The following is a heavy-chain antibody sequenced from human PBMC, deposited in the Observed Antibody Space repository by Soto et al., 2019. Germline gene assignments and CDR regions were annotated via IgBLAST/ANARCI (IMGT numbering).Heavy chain of an antibody. D-gene: IGHD2-21*01. J-gene: IGHJ4*02. Sequence: QVQLVESGGDLVKPGGSLRLACAASVFSFSDSYLSWVRQAPGKGLEWLSYISGGSSYTNYADSVQGRFTISRDNAKGSLYLEMNSLRADDTAVYYCANTIVAASGYYFDHWGQGNLVTVSS. CDR2: ISGGSSYT. CDR1: VFSFSDSY. V-gene: IGHV3-11*06. CDR3: ANTIVAASGYYFDH.